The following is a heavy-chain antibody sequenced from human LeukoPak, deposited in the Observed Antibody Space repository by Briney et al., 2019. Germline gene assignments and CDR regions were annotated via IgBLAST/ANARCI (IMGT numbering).Heavy chain of an antibody. CDR2: IYYSGST. Sequence: SETLSLTCTVSGGSISSYYWSWIRQPPGKGLEWIGYIYYSGSTNYNPSLKSRVTISVDTSKNQFSLKLSSVTAADTAVYYCARATYYSSGITTCWFDPWGQGTLVTVSS. D-gene: IGHD3-22*01. V-gene: IGHV4-59*01. J-gene: IGHJ5*02. CDR3: ARATYYSSGITTCWFDP. CDR1: GGSISSYY.